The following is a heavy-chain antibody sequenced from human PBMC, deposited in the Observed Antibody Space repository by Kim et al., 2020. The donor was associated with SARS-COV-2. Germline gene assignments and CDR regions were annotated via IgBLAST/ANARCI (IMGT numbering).Heavy chain of an antibody. D-gene: IGHD1-7*01. CDR3: AKGADWNYPGPYYFDY. J-gene: IGHJ4*02. CDR1: GFTFSSYA. V-gene: IGHV3-23*01. Sequence: GGSLRLSCAASGFTFSSYAMSWVRQAPGKGLEWVSAISGSGGSTYYADSVKGRFTISRDNSKNTLYLQMNSLRAEDTAVYYCAKGADWNYPGPYYFDYWGQGTLVTVSS. CDR2: ISGSGGST.